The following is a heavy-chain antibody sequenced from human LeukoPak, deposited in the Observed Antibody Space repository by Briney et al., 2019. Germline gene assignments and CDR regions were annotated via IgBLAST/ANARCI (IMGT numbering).Heavy chain of an antibody. CDR1: GFSLTTSGVG. D-gene: IGHD3-22*01. J-gene: IGHJ4*02. CDR3: AHLYFYNSGGYSRAFDH. Sequence: ESGPTLVKPTQTLTLTCTFSGFSLTTSGVGVGWIRQPPGKALEGLALIYWDDEKRYRPSLGTRLTITKDTSKSQVVLTMTNMDPVDTATYYCAHLYFYNSGGYSRAFDHWGQGTLVTVSS. V-gene: IGHV2-5*02. CDR2: IYWDDEK.